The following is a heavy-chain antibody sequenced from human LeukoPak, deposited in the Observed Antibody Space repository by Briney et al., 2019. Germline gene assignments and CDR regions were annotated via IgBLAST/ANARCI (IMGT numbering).Heavy chain of an antibody. J-gene: IGHJ4*02. D-gene: IGHD2-15*01. Sequence: SETLSLTCTVSGVSISSGDYYWSWIRQPPGMGLEYIGYSNYRGSAYYSPSLKSRVTISVDTSKSQFSLKLSSVTAADTAVYYCARASNLLSGFDYWGQGTLVTVSS. CDR3: ARASNLLSGFDY. V-gene: IGHV4-30-4*01. CDR1: GVSISSGDYY. CDR2: SNYRGSA.